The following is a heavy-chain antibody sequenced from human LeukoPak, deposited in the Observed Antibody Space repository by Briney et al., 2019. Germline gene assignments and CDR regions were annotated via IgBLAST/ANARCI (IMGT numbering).Heavy chain of an antibody. J-gene: IGHJ6*03. Sequence: GGSLRLSCAASGFTFSSYSMNWVRQAPGKGLEWVSSISSSSSYIYYADSVKGRFTISRDNAKNSLYLQMNSLRAEDTAVYYCAKDYGSSWYYYYYYMDVWGKGTTVTVSS. V-gene: IGHV3-21*04. CDR3: AKDYGSSWYYYYYYMDV. CDR1: GFTFSSYS. D-gene: IGHD6-13*01. CDR2: ISSSSSYI.